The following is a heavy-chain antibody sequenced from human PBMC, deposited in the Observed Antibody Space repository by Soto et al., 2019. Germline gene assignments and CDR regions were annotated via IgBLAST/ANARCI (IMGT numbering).Heavy chain of an antibody. D-gene: IGHD6-19*01. CDR3: ANRLRSSGWYYFDY. V-gene: IGHV3-30*18. CDR1: GFTFSSYG. J-gene: IGHJ4*02. Sequence: QVQLVESGGGVVQPGRSLRLSCAASGFTFSSYGMHWVRQAPGKGLEWVAVISYDGSNKYYADSVKGRFIISRDNSKNTLYLQMNSLRAEDTAVYYCANRLRSSGWYYFDYWGQGTLVTVSS. CDR2: ISYDGSNK.